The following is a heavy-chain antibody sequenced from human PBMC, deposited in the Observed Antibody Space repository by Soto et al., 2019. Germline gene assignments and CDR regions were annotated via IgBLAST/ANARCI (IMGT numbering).Heavy chain of an antibody. CDR1: GFNFSRSW. CDR3: ARGIYPGY. J-gene: IGHJ4*02. V-gene: IGHV3-7*01. CDR2: MKEDGSEK. D-gene: IGHD3-10*01. Sequence: PGGSLRLSCGAYGFNFSRSWMSWVRQAPGKGLEWVANMKEDGSEKYYADLARGRFTISRDNSKNSVHLQMNSLRVEDTAVDYCARGIYPGYWGQLALVTVSS.